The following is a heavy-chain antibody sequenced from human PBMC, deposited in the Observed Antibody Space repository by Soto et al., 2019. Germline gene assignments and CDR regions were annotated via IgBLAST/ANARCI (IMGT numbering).Heavy chain of an antibody. J-gene: IGHJ4*02. V-gene: IGHV3-15*01. CDR1: GFTFSDAW. CDR3: TTDRGRRAGYAQDY. Sequence: EVQLVESGGGLVKPGGSLRLSCAASGFTFSDAWMSWVRQAPGKGLEWVGRIKSKTDGGTTDYAAPVKGRFTISRDDSKDTRYLQMNSRKTDDTAVYYCTTDRGRRAGYAQDYWGQGTLVTVSS. CDR2: IKSKTDGGTT. D-gene: IGHD5-18*01.